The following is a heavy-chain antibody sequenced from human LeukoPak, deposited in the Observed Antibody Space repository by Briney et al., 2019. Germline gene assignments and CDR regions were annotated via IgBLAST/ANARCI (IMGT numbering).Heavy chain of an antibody. J-gene: IGHJ3*01. CDR1: GFTFDDYA. CDR2: ISWNSGSI. CDR3: TSDLDKSDGL. V-gene: IGHV3-9*01. Sequence: PGRSLRLSCAASGFTFDDYAMHWVRQAPGKGLEWVSGISWNSGSIGYADSVKGRFTISRDNAKSSLYLQMNSLRAEDTAVYYCTSDLDKSDGLWGQGTKVTVSS. D-gene: IGHD2-8*01.